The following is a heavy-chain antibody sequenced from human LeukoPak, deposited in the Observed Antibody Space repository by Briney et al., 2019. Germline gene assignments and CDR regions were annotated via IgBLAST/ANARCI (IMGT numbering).Heavy chain of an antibody. CDR3: ASTTYYYDSSGYWGAFDI. J-gene: IGHJ3*02. V-gene: IGHV5-51*01. D-gene: IGHD3-22*01. CDR2: IYPGDSDT. Sequence: GESLKISCNGSGYSVTSYWIGWVRQMPGKGLEWMGIIYPGDSDTRYSPSFQGQVTISADRSISTAYLQWSSLKVSGTAMYYCASTTYYYDSSGYWGAFDIWGQGTMVTVSS. CDR1: GYSVTSYW.